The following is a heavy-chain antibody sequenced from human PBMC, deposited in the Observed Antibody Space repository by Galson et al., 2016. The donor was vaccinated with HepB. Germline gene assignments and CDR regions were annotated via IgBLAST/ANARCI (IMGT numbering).Heavy chain of an antibody. Sequence: QSGAEVKQPGESLKISCQGSGYNFLDYWIGWVRQMPGKGLEWVGVIYAGDSDTRHSPSFQGQVTISADKSISTAYLQWSSLKASDPAMYFCARLVDGCDPTAGWFFDLWGRGTLVTVSS. D-gene: IGHD2-21*02. V-gene: IGHV5-51*03. CDR1: GYNFLDYW. CDR2: IYAGDSDT. CDR3: ARLVDGCDPTAGWFFDL. J-gene: IGHJ2*01.